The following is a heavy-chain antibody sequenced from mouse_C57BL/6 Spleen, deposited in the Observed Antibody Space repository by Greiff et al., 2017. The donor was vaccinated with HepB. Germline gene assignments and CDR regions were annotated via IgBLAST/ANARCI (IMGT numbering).Heavy chain of an antibody. CDR2: ISSGSSTI. Sequence: EVNLVESGGGLVKPGGSLKLSCAASGFTFSDYGMHWVRQAPEKGLEWVAYISSGSSTIYYADTVKGRFTISRDNAKNTLFLQMTSLRSEDTAMYYCARPPYYGSSYNYFDVWGTGTTVTVSS. V-gene: IGHV5-17*01. D-gene: IGHD1-1*01. CDR1: GFTFSDYG. J-gene: IGHJ1*03. CDR3: ARPPYYGSSYNYFDV.